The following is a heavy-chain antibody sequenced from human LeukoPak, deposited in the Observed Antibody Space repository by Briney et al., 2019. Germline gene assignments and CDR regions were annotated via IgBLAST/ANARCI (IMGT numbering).Heavy chain of an antibody. CDR1: GFTFSSYN. V-gene: IGHV3-23*01. CDR2: IASSGLNT. Sequence: PGGSLRLSCAVSGFTFSSYNMNWVRQAPGKGLEWVSLIASSGLNTYYADSVRGRFTISRDNSKNTLSLQMNSLRVEDTAIYYCARDIELSTWGLGTLVTVSS. J-gene: IGHJ3*01. D-gene: IGHD5-12*01. CDR3: ARDIELST.